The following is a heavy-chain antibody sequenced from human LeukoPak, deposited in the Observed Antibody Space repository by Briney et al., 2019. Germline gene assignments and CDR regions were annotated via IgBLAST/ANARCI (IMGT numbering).Heavy chain of an antibody. V-gene: IGHV1-18*01. CDR3: ARARPYCTNGVCYIDY. CDR2: ISAYNGNT. Sequence: ASVKVSCKASGYTFTSYGISWVRQARGQGLEWMGWISAYNGNTNYAQKLQGRVTMTTDTSTSTAYMELRSLRSDDTAVYYCARARPYCTNGVCYIDYWGQGTLVTVSS. D-gene: IGHD2-8*01. CDR1: GYTFTSYG. J-gene: IGHJ4*02.